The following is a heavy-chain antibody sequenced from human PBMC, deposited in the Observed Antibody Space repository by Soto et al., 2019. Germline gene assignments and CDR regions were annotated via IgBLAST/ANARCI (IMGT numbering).Heavy chain of an antibody. CDR2: VHPFEGTT. CDR1: GFTFTSYP. V-gene: IGHV1-18*04. Sequence: VQLVQSAPEVKRPGASVKVSCKTSGFTFTSYPFSWVRQAPGQGLEWLAWVHPFEGTTKVAHQFRDILTVTTDTSAATVFMELTRLTSDDTAVYFCAREFYSTTTWIDYWGQGTLVAVSS. D-gene: IGHD2-15*01. CDR3: AREFYSTTTWIDY. J-gene: IGHJ4*02.